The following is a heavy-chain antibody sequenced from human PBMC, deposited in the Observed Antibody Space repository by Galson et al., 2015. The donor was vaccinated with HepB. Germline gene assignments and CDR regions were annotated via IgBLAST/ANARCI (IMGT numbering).Heavy chain of an antibody. D-gene: IGHD2-2*02. Sequence: SVKVSCKASGYTFTSYDINWVRQATGQGLEWMGWMNPNSGSTGYAQKFQGRVTMTRNTSISTAYMELSSLRSEDTAVYYCARGGYCSSTSCYNHLDYWGQGTLVTVSS. CDR1: GYTFTSYD. J-gene: IGHJ4*02. CDR2: MNPNSGST. CDR3: ARGGYCSSTSCYNHLDY. V-gene: IGHV1-8*01.